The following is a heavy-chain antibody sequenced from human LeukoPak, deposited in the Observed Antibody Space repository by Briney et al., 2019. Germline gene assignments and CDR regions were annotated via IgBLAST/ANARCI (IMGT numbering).Heavy chain of an antibody. CDR1: GGSISSSNW. D-gene: IGHD6-19*01. CDR2: IYHSGST. Sequence: SGTLSLTCAVSGGSISSSNWWSWVRQPPGKGLEWIGEIYHSGSTNYNPSLKSRVTISLDKSKNQFSLRLTSVTAADTAVYYCAREKVGSSGCPDYWGQGTLVTVSS. CDR3: AREKVGSSGCPDY. J-gene: IGHJ4*02. V-gene: IGHV4-4*02.